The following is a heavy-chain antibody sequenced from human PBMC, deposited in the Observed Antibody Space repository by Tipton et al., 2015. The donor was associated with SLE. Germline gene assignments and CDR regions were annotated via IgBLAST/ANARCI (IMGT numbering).Heavy chain of an antibody. J-gene: IGHJ5*02. CDR1: GFTFSSYG. Sequence: SLRLSCAASGFTFSSYGMHWVRQAPGKGLEWVAFIRYDGSNKYYADSVKGRFTISRDNSKNTLYLQMNSLRAEDTAVYYCAKDRAYYDFWSGYWANWFDPWGQGTLVTVSS. CDR3: AKDRAYYDFWSGYWANWFDP. D-gene: IGHD3-3*01. CDR2: IRYDGSNK. V-gene: IGHV3-30*02.